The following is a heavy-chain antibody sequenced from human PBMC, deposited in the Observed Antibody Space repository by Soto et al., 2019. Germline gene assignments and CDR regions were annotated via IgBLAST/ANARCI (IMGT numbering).Heavy chain of an antibody. CDR3: VRDGTTTLGDSLAP. Sequence: SETLSLTCTVSGASISGFYWSWIRKSAGKGLEWIGRIYATGTTDYNPSLKSRVMMSVDTSKKQFSLKLRSVTAADTAVYYCVRDGTTTLGDSLAPWGQGIAVTVS. D-gene: IGHD1-1*01. CDR1: GASISGFY. V-gene: IGHV4-4*07. CDR2: IYATGTT. J-gene: IGHJ5*02.